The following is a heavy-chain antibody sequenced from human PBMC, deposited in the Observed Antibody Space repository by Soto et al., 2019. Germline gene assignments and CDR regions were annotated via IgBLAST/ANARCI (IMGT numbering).Heavy chain of an antibody. CDR2: ISGSGGNT. J-gene: IGHJ4*02. CDR3: AKGASGGVVRSGFDY. Sequence: EVQLLESGGGLVQPGGSLRLSCAASGFTFSSYAMSWVRQAPGKGLEWVSVISGSGGNTYYADSVKGRCTISRDNSENTLYLQMNSRRAEDTAVYFCAKGASGGVVRSGFDYWGQGTLVTVSS. CDR1: GFTFSSYA. D-gene: IGHD3-16*01. V-gene: IGHV3-23*01.